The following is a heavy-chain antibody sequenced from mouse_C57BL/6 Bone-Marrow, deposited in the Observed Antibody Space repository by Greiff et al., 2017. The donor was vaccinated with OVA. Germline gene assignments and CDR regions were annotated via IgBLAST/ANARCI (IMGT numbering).Heavy chain of an antibody. V-gene: IGHV1-26*01. J-gene: IGHJ3*01. CDR2: INPNNGGT. Sequence: VQLQQSGPELVKPGASVKISCKASGYTFTDYYMNWVKQSHGKSLEWIGDINPNNGGTSYNQKFKGKATLTVDKSSSTAYMELRSLTSEDSAVYYCARRGYDSSAWFAYWGQGTLVTVSA. CDR1: GYTFTDYY. CDR3: ARRGYDSSAWFAY. D-gene: IGHD2-4*01.